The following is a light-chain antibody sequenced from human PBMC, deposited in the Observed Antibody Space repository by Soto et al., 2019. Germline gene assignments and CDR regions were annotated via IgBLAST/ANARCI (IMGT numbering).Light chain of an antibody. V-gene: IGKV1-27*01. CDR2: ATS. J-gene: IGKJ1*01. Sequence: DIQMTQSPSSLSASVGDRVTITCRASQGISNYLAWYQQRPGEVPNLLIYATSTLPSGVPSRFSGSGSGTDFTHTISSLQPEDVATYYCRNYYTAPEAFGQGTKVEIK. CDR1: QGISNY. CDR3: RNYYTAPEA.